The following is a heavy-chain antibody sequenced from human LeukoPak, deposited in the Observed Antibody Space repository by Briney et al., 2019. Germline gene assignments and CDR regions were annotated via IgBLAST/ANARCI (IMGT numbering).Heavy chain of an antibody. CDR2: ISSSSSTI. J-gene: IGHJ4*02. V-gene: IGHV3-48*01. CDR3: ASAARGDNFGSSH. CDR1: GFTFSSYS. D-gene: IGHD2-21*01. Sequence: GGSLRLSCAASGFTFSSYSMNWVRQAPGKGLEWVSYISSSSSTIYYADSVKGRFTISRDNAKNSLYLQMNSLRAEDTAVYYCASAARGDNFGSSHWGQGTLVTVSS.